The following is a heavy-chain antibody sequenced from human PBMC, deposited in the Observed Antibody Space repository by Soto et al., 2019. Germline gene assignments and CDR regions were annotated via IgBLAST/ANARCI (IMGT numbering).Heavy chain of an antibody. CDR2: ISYDGSNK. Sequence: VGSLRLSCAASEFTFSSYAMYWVRQAPGKGLEWVAVISYDGSNKYYADSVTGRFTISRDNSKKTLYLQMNSLRAEDTAVYYCARDGFGPWSSSSVALFFDFWGQGTVVTVSS. CDR3: ARDGFGPWSSSSVALFFDF. J-gene: IGHJ4*02. V-gene: IGHV3-30-3*01. D-gene: IGHD6-6*01. CDR1: EFTFSSYA.